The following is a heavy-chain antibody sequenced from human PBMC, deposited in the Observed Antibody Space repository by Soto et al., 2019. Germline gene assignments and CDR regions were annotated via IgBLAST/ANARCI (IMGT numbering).Heavy chain of an antibody. CDR2: ISSSSSYT. CDR3: ARFSGGGYYYYYGMDV. CDR1: GFTFSDYY. V-gene: IGHV3-11*06. D-gene: IGHD2-15*01. J-gene: IGHJ6*02. Sequence: GGSLRLSCAASGFTFSDYYMSWIRQAPGKGLEWVSYISSSSSYTNYADSVKGRFTISRDNAKNSLYLQMNSLRAEDTAVYYCARFSGGGYYYYYGMDVWGQGTTVTVSS.